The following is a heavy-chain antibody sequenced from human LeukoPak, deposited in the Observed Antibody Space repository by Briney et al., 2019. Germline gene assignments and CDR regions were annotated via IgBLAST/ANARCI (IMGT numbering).Heavy chain of an antibody. CDR3: ASQLDTAMVTLDY. Sequence: SETLSLTCTVSGGSISSGGYYWSWIRQHPGKGLEWIGYIYYSGSTYYNPSLKSRVTISVDTSKNQFSLKLSSVTAADTAVYYCASQLDTAMVTLDYWGQGTLVTVSS. CDR2: IYYSGST. J-gene: IGHJ4*02. CDR1: GGSISSGGYY. D-gene: IGHD5-18*01. V-gene: IGHV4-31*03.